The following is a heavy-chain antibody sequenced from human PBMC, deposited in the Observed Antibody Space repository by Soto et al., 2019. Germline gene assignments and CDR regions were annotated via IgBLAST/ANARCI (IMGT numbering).Heavy chain of an antibody. Sequence: PSETLSLTCTGSGGSLSSYYWSWIRQPPGKGLEWIGYIYYSGSTNYNPSLKRRVTISVDTSKNQFSLKLSSVTAADTAVYYCARDVGYSGYDPSKYYYYYGMDVWGQGTTVTVSS. CDR1: GGSLSSYY. V-gene: IGHV4-59*01. CDR2: IYYSGST. J-gene: IGHJ6*02. D-gene: IGHD5-12*01. CDR3: ARDVGYSGYDPSKYYYYYGMDV.